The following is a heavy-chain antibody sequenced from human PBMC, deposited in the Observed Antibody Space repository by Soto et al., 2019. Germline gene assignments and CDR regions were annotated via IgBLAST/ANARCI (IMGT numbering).Heavy chain of an antibody. Sequence: QVQLVQSGAEVKKPGASVKVSCKASGYTFTSYGISWVRQAPGQGLEWMGWISAYNGNTNYAQKLKGRVTMTTDTSTSTAYMELRSLRAEDTAVYYCAKGRGYCSSTSCYVGSDYWGQGTLVTVSS. CDR2: ISAYNGNT. CDR1: GYTFTSYG. J-gene: IGHJ4*02. V-gene: IGHV1-18*01. D-gene: IGHD2-2*01. CDR3: AKGRGYCSSTSCYVGSDY.